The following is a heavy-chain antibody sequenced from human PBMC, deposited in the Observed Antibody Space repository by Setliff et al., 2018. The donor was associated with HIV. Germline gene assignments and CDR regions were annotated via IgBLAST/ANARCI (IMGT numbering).Heavy chain of an antibody. V-gene: IGHV1-46*01. Sequence: GASVKVSCKASGYTFTSYYIHWVRQAPGQGLEWMGIINPSGGSTSYAQKFQGRVTMTRDTSTSTVHMELSSLRSEDTAVYYCSRSYNSGSGYYYDDSFDFWGQGTLVTVSS. CDR2: INPSGGST. J-gene: IGHJ4*02. D-gene: IGHD3-22*01. CDR1: GYTFTSYY. CDR3: SRSYNSGSGYYYDDSFDF.